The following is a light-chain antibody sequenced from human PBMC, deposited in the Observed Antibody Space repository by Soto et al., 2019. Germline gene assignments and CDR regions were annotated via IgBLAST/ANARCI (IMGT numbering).Light chain of an antibody. Sequence: DIQMTQSPSTVSASVGDRVTVTCRASQGISTWLAWYQQKPGKAPNLLIYKASSLESGVPSRFSGSGSGTEFTLTISCLQPDDFATYYCQQYNSYPWTFGQGTKVAIK. V-gene: IGKV1-5*03. CDR2: KAS. J-gene: IGKJ1*01. CDR1: QGISTW. CDR3: QQYNSYPWT.